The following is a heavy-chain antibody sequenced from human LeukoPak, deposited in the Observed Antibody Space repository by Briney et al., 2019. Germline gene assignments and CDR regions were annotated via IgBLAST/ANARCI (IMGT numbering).Heavy chain of an antibody. CDR1: GGSVNSGSYY. CDR2: IYHSGST. Sequence: PSETLSLTCTVSGGSVNSGSYYWNWIRQPPGKGLEWIGHIYHSGSTYYNPSLKSRVTISVDRSKNQFSLKLSSVTAADTAVYYCARAVNPTGTPYYDFWTSPVHWFDPWGQGTLVTVSS. D-gene: IGHD3-3*01. V-gene: IGHV4-30-2*01. CDR3: ARAVNPTGTPYYDFWTSPVHWFDP. J-gene: IGHJ5*02.